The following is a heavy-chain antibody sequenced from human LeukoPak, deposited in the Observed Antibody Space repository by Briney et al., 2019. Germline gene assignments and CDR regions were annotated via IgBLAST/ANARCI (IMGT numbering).Heavy chain of an antibody. V-gene: IGHV4-59*08. CDR1: GGSISSYY. CDR2: IYYSGST. D-gene: IGHD3-22*01. J-gene: IGHJ4*02. Sequence: PETLSLTCTVSGGSISSYYWSWIRQPPGKGLEWIGYIYYSGSTNYNPSLKSRVTISVDTSKNQFSLKLSSVTAADTAVYYCARSYNYYDSSGYYFDYWGQGTLVTVSS. CDR3: ARSYNYYDSSGYYFDY.